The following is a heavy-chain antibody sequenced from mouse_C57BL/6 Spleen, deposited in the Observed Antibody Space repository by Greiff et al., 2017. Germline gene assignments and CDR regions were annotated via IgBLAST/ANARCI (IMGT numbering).Heavy chain of an antibody. V-gene: IGHV1-66*01. D-gene: IGHD1-1*01. CDR3: ARGVLRFYAMDY. Sequence: QVQLQQSGPELVKPGASVKISCKASGYSFTSYYIHWVKQRPGQGLEWIGWIYPGSGNTKYNEKFKGTATLTADTSSSTAYMQLSSLTSEDSAVYYCARGVLRFYAMDYWGQGTSVTVSS. J-gene: IGHJ4*01. CDR2: IYPGSGNT. CDR1: GYSFTSYY.